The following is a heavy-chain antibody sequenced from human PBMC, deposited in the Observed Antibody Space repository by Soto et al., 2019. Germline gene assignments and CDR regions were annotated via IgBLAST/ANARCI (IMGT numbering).Heavy chain of an antibody. D-gene: IGHD6-6*01. CDR1: GFTFDDYA. V-gene: IGHV3-9*01. Sequence: EVQLVESGGGLVQPGRSLRLSCAASGFTFDDYAMHWVRQAPGKGLEWVSGISWNSGSIGYADSVKGRFTISRDNAKNSLYLQMNSLRAEDTALYSCAKDTAEQLVLPFDIWGQGTMVTVSS. CDR2: ISWNSGSI. CDR3: AKDTAEQLVLPFDI. J-gene: IGHJ3*02.